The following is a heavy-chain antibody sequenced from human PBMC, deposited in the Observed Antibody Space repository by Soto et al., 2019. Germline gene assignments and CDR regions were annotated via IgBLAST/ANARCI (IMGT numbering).Heavy chain of an antibody. CDR1: GYTFTSYA. CDR2: INAGNGNT. V-gene: IGHV1-3*01. D-gene: IGHD3-16*01. Sequence: ASVKVSCKASGYTFTSYAMHWVRQAPGQRLEWMGWINAGNGNTKYSQKFQGRVTMTRDTSTSTVYMELSSLRSEDTAVYYCAREGITLMGNDYWGQGTLVTVSS. J-gene: IGHJ4*02. CDR3: AREGITLMGNDY.